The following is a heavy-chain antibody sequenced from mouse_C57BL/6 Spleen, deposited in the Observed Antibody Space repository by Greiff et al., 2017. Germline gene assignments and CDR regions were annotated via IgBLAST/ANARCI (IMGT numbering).Heavy chain of an antibody. Sequence: QVQLQQPGAELVKPGASVKLSCKASGYTFTSYWMQWVKQRPGQGLEWIGEIDPSDSYTNYNQKFKGKATLTVETSSSTAYMQLSSLTSEDSAVYYCARDYSNLFAYWGQGTLVTVSA. D-gene: IGHD2-5*01. CDR3: ARDYSNLFAY. CDR2: IDPSDSYT. CDR1: GYTFTSYW. V-gene: IGHV1-50*01. J-gene: IGHJ3*01.